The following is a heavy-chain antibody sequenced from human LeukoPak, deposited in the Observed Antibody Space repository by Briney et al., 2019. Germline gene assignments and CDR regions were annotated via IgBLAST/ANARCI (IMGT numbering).Heavy chain of an antibody. CDR1: GGSISSHY. CDR2: IYYSGST. J-gene: IGHJ5*02. CDR3: ARRTGP. Sequence: SETLSLTCTVSGGSISSHYWSWIRQPPGKGLEWIGYIYYSGSTNYNPSLKSRVTISVDTSKNQFSLKLSSVTAADTAVYYCARRTGPWGQGTLVTVFS. D-gene: IGHD1-14*01. V-gene: IGHV4-59*11.